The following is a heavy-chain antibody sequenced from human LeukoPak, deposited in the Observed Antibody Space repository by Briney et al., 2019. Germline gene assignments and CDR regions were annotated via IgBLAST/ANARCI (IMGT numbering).Heavy chain of an antibody. J-gene: IGHJ4*02. V-gene: IGHV3-23*01. D-gene: IGHD3-22*01. CDR3: AKEVTMILDY. Sequence: GGYLRRYCAASGFTCSSYAMSWVRQAPGKGLEWVSAISGSGGSTYYADSVKGRFTISRDNSKNTLYLQMNSLRAEDTAVYYSAKEVTMILDYWGQGTLVTVSS. CDR2: ISGSGGST. CDR1: GFTCSSYA.